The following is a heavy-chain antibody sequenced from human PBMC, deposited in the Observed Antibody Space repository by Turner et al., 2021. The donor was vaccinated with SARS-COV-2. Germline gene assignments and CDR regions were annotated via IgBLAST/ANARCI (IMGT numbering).Heavy chain of an antibody. D-gene: IGHD3-3*01. CDR2: IYYSGST. Sequence: QVQLQESGPGLVKPSETLSLTCTVPGGSISSYYWSWIRPPPGKGLEWIGYIYYSGSTNYNPSLKSRVTISVDTSKNQFSLKLSSVTAADTAVYYCARNRYDFWSGYYYSWFDPWGQGTLVTVSS. CDR1: GGSISSYY. CDR3: ARNRYDFWSGYYYSWFDP. V-gene: IGHV4-59*01. J-gene: IGHJ5*02.